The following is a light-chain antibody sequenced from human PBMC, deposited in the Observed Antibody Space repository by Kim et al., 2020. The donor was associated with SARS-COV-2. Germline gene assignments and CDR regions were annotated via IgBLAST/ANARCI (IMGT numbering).Light chain of an antibody. J-gene: IGKJ4*02. V-gene: IGKV1D-16*01. CDR3: QQYHSYPRT. CDR1: QGISSW. Sequence: IQLTQSPSSLSASVGDRVTITCRASQGISSWLAWYQQRPGKAPNLLIYGASSLHSGVPSRFSGSGSGTDFTLTITSLQPEDFATYHCQQYHSYPRTFGRGTKVDIK. CDR2: GAS.